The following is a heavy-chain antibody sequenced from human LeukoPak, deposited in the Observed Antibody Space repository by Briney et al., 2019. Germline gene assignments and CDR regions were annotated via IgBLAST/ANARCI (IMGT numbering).Heavy chain of an antibody. CDR2: IWYDGSNK. J-gene: IGHJ5*02. CDR1: GFTFSSYG. D-gene: IGHD3-3*01. Sequence: GESLRLSCAASGFTFSSYGMHWVRQAPGKGLEWVAVIWYDGSNKYYADSVKGRFTISRDNSKNTLYLQMNSLRAEDTAVYYCARDRFTYYDFWSGSTWFDPWGQGTLVTVSS. V-gene: IGHV3-33*01. CDR3: ARDRFTYYDFWSGSTWFDP.